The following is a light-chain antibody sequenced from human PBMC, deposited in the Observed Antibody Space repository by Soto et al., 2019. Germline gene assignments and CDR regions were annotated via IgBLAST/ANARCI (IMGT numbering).Light chain of an antibody. Sequence: QSALTQPRSVSGPPGPSVSISCSGTSSDVGTYNYVSWYQQHPGKAPKLMIYDVSKRPSGVPDRFSGSKSGNTASLTISGLQAEDEADYYCFSYAGGYTHAVFGGGTKLTVL. V-gene: IGLV2-11*01. CDR1: SSDVGTYNY. CDR3: FSYAGGYTHAV. J-gene: IGLJ2*01. CDR2: DVS.